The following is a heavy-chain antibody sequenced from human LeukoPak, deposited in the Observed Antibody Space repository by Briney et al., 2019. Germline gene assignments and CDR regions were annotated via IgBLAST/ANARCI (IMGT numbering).Heavy chain of an antibody. J-gene: IGHJ4*02. V-gene: IGHV5-51*01. CDR2: IYPGDSDT. Sequence: GGTLEISCKGSGYHFTTYYVGWVRQVPGKGLEWMGIIYPGDSDTRYSPSFQGQVTISADKSISAAYLQWSSLKASDTAMYYCARVRAYSSASYYFDSWGQGTLVTVSS. CDR1: GYHFTTYY. CDR3: ARVRAYSSASYYFDS. D-gene: IGHD3-10*01.